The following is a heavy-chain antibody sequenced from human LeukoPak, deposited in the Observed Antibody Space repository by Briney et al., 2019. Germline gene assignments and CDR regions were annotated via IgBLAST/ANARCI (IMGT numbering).Heavy chain of an antibody. J-gene: IGHJ4*02. D-gene: IGHD3-22*01. CDR2: ISGSGGST. V-gene: IGHV3-23*01. Sequence: PGGSLRLSCAASGFTFSSYAMSWVRQAPGKGLEWVSAISGSGGSTYYADSGKGRFTISRDNSKNTLYLQMNSLRAEDTAVYYCAGITMIVVVITTFDYWGQGTLVTVSS. CDR3: AGITMIVVVITTFDY. CDR1: GFTFSSYA.